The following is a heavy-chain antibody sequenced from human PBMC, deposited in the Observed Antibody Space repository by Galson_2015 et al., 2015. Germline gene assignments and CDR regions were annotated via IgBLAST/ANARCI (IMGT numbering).Heavy chain of an antibody. J-gene: IGHJ4*02. D-gene: IGHD1-1*01. V-gene: IGHV3-64D*09. CDR1: GLRFSNYA. Sequence: CLRLSCAVAGLRFSNYAMHWVRQAPGKGLEYDSGIRSNGGSTTHADSVKGRFTISRDNSKNTLYLQMSSLRAEDTAVYYCVKSGVSGFKTLEPFVYWGQGTLITVSS. CDR2: IRSNGGST. CDR3: VKSGVSGFKTLEPFVY.